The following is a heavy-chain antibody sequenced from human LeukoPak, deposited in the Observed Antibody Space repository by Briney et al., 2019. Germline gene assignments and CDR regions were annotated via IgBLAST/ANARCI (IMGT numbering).Heavy chain of an antibody. J-gene: IGHJ3*02. Sequence: GGSLRLSCAASGFTFSNYAMSWVRQAPGKGLEWVSAISGSGGSTYYADSVKGRFTISRDNSKNTLYLQMNSLRAEDTAVYYCAKGGHGSGYHDAFDIWGQGTMVTVSS. CDR3: AKGGHGSGYHDAFDI. CDR2: ISGSGGST. V-gene: IGHV3-23*01. D-gene: IGHD5-12*01. CDR1: GFTFSNYA.